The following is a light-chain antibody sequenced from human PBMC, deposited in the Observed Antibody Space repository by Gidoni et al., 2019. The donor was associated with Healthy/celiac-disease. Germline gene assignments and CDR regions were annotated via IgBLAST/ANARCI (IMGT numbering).Light chain of an antibody. CDR2: EVS. V-gene: IGLV2-14*01. CDR3: SSYTSSSTRV. J-gene: IGLJ2*01. Sequence: QSALTQPASVSGSPGQSITIPCTGTSSDVGGYNYVSWYQQHPGKASKLMIYEVSNRPSGVSNRFSGSKSGNTASLTISGLQAEDEADYYCSSYTSSSTRVFGGGTKLTVL. CDR1: SSDVGGYNY.